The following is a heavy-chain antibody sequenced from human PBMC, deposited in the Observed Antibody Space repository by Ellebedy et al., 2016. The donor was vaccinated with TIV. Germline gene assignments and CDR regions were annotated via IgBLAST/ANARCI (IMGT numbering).Heavy chain of an antibody. J-gene: IGHJ1*01. Sequence: GGSLRLXXVASGFISDDYGMHWVRQAPGKGLEWVAGISWQSDRVDYADSVKGRFTISRDNAKNSLLLEMNSLRVEDTALYYCSKDITGYSLYLLDLWGQGTPVTVSS. CDR2: ISWQSDRV. CDR3: SKDITGYSLYLLDL. D-gene: IGHD5-18*01. CDR1: GFISDDYG. V-gene: IGHV3-9*02.